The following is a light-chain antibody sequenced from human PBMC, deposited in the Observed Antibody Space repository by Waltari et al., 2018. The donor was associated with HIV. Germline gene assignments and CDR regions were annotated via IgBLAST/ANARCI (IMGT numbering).Light chain of an antibody. J-gene: IGLJ2*01. Sequence: QVVLTQAPSASASLGTSVNFTCTLSSGHSSYDIAWHQQPPGKGPRYLIKHHSDGRHNRGDGIPYRFSGSCSGAKRHLIISSLHSDDEADYYCQTWGSGIVIIGGGTKLTVL. CDR1: SGHSSYD. V-gene: IGLV4-69*02. CDR3: QTWGSGIVI. CDR2: HHSDGRH.